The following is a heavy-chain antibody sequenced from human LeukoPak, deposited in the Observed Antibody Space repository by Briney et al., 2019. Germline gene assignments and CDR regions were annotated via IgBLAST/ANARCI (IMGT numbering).Heavy chain of an antibody. CDR1: GYTFTNYG. D-gene: IGHD3-22*01. CDR2: ISTHNGNA. CDR3: ARHRLHRLYYDSNGYYHDAFDI. J-gene: IGHJ3*02. V-gene: IGHV1-18*01. Sequence: ASVKVSCKASGYTFTNYGVNWVRRARGQGLEWMGSISTHNGNANYAQSLQGRITMTTDTSTSTAYMELRSLRSDDTAVYYCARHRLHRLYYDSNGYYHDAFDIWGQGTMVTVSS.